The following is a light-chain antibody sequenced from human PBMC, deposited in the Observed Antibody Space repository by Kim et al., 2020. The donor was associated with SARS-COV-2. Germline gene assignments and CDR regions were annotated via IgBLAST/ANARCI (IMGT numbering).Light chain of an antibody. Sequence: QAGLTQPPSVSKGLGQTATLTCTDDSDNVANGGATWLQQHQGHPPKVLSYRNNKRPSGISERFSASRSGNIASLTITGLQPEDEADYYCSTWVIGLGGYVFGTGTKVTVL. V-gene: IGLV10-54*01. CDR3: STWVIGLGGYV. J-gene: IGLJ1*01. CDR2: RNN. CDR1: SDNVANGG.